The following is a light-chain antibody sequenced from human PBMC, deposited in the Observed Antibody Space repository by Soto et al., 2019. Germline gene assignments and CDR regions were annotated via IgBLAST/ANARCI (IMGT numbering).Light chain of an antibody. J-gene: IGKJ4*01. CDR3: QQYNSYSQT. CDR1: QSISSW. V-gene: IGKV1-5*01. CDR2: DAS. Sequence: DIQMTQSPSTLSASVGDRVTITCRASQSISSWLAWYQQKPGKAPKLLIYDASSLESGVPSRFSGSGSGTEFTLTISSLQPDDFATYYCQQYNSYSQTFGGGTKVDI.